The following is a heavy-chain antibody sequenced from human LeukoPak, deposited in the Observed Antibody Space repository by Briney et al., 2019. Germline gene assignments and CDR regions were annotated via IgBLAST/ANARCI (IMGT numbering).Heavy chain of an antibody. CDR1: GFTFDDYA. J-gene: IGHJ4*02. CDR2: ISWNSGSI. D-gene: IGHD5-24*01. Sequence: GRSLRLSCAASGFTFDDYAMHWVRQAPGKGLEWVSGISWNSGSIGYADSVKGRFTISRDNAKNSPYLQMNSLRAEDTALYYCAKTSGRWLQLGYFDYWGQGTLVTVSS. V-gene: IGHV3-9*01. CDR3: AKTSGRWLQLGYFDY.